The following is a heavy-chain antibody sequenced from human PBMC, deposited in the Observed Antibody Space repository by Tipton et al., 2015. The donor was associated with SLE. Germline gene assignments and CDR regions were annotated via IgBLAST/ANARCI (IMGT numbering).Heavy chain of an antibody. D-gene: IGHD4-17*01. Sequence: TLSLTCTVSGGSISSGSYYWSWIRQPAGKGLEWIGHIYATGITTYNPSLKSRVTISVDTSKNQFSLKLSSVTAADTAVYYCARDKNGDYYDYWGQGTLVTVSS. V-gene: IGHV4-61*09. CDR2: IYATGIT. CDR3: ARDKNGDYYDY. J-gene: IGHJ4*02. CDR1: GGSISSGSYY.